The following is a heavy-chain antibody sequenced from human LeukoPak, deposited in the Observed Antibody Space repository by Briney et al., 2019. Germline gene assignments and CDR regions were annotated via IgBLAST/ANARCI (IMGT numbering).Heavy chain of an antibody. D-gene: IGHD2-15*01. CDR1: GGSFSGYY. V-gene: IGHV4-34*01. CDR2: INHSGST. Sequence: SETLSLTCAVYGGSFSGYYWSWIRQPPGKGLEWIGEINHSGSTNYNPSLKSRVTISVDPSKNQFSLKLSSVTAADTAVYYCARGFRQGYCSGGSCHTTWFDPWGQGTLVTVSS. CDR3: ARGFRQGYCSGGSCHTTWFDP. J-gene: IGHJ5*02.